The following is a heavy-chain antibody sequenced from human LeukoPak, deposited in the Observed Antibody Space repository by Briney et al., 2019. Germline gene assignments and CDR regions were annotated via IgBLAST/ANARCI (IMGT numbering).Heavy chain of an antibody. CDR2: ISDSGGSR. CDR3: AKILPAAGTEG. Sequence: QPGRSLRLSCAASGFTFRSYAMTWVRQAPGKGLEWVSPISDSGGSRYYADSVKGRFTISRDNSKNTLYLQMNSLRAEDTAVYYCAKILPAAGTEGWGQGTLVTVSS. V-gene: IGHV3-23*01. J-gene: IGHJ4*02. D-gene: IGHD6-13*01. CDR1: GFTFRSYA.